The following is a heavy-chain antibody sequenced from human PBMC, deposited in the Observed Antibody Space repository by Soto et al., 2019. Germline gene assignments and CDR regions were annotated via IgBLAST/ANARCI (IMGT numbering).Heavy chain of an antibody. Sequence: SQTLSLTCAISGDSVSNNSVAWNWVRQSPSRGLEWLGRTYYRSKWHYDYAPSVRSRITINPDTSKNHFSLQLNSVSPEDAAVYYCARTLRARGVKYFEHWGQGTLVTVSS. CDR3: ARTLRARGVKYFEH. CDR2: TYYRSKWHY. D-gene: IGHD3-10*01. J-gene: IGHJ4*02. V-gene: IGHV6-1*01. CDR1: GDSVSNNSVA.